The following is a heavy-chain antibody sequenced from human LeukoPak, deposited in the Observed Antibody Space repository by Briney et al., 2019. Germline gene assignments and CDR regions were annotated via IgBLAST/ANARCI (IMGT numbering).Heavy chain of an antibody. CDR3: ARENLQLVHSYYFDY. Sequence: AASVKVSCKASGYTFTSYGISWVRQAPGQGLEWMGEIIPIFGTANYAQKFQGRVTITADKSTSTAYMELSSLRSEDTAVYYCARENLQLVHSYYFDYWGQGTLVTVSS. CDR2: IIPIFGTA. D-gene: IGHD6-13*01. J-gene: IGHJ4*02. V-gene: IGHV1-69*06. CDR1: GYTFTSYG.